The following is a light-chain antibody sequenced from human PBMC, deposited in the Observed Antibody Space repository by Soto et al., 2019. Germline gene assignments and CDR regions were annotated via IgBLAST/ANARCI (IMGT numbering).Light chain of an antibody. CDR1: QSVSSY. CDR3: QQYGSSPPT. CDR2: GAS. Sequence: EIVLTQSPATLSLSPGERATLSCRASQSVSSYLAWYKPKPGQGPRILIYGASSRATGTPDRLSGIVYGTDFTLTINRLEPEDFALYYGQQYGSSPPTFGQGTKVDIK. J-gene: IGKJ1*01. V-gene: IGKV3-20*01.